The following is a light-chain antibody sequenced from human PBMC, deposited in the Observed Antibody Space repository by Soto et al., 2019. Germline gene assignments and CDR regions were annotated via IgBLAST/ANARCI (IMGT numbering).Light chain of an antibody. CDR1: SSDVGGYNY. V-gene: IGLV2-14*01. CDR2: DVS. CDR3: LLSYSGTRV. Sequence: QSALTQPASVSGSPGQSITISCTGTSSDVGGYNYVSWYQQHPGKAPKLMIYDVSNRPSGVSNRFSGSKSGNTASLTISGLQAEDEADYYCLLSYSGTRVFGGGTKLTVL. J-gene: IGLJ3*02.